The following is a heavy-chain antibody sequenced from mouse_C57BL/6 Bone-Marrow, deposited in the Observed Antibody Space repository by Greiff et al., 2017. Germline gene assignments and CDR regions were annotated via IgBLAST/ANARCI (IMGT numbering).Heavy chain of an antibody. Sequence: VQLQQSEAELVKPGASVKLSCTASGFNIKDYYIHWVKQRTEQGLEWIGRIDPEDGETKYAPKFQDKATITADTSSNTAYLQLSSLTSEDTAVYYCTRSLIYYGTNYWGQGTTLTVSS. D-gene: IGHD1-1*01. CDR1: GFNIKDYY. J-gene: IGHJ2*01. V-gene: IGHV14-2*01. CDR3: TRSLIYYGTNY. CDR2: IDPEDGET.